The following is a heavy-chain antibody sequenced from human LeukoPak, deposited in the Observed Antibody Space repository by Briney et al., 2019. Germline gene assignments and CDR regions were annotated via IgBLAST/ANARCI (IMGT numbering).Heavy chain of an antibody. Sequence: GGSLRLSCAASGFTFSSYAMHWVRQAPGKGLEWVEVISYDASNKYYTDSVKGRFTISRDNSKNMLYLQMDSLRVEDTAVYHCAREEYGGVYFDYWGQGTLVTVSS. J-gene: IGHJ4*02. CDR1: GFTFSSYA. CDR3: AREEYGGVYFDY. CDR2: ISYDASNK. V-gene: IGHV3-30-3*01. D-gene: IGHD4-23*01.